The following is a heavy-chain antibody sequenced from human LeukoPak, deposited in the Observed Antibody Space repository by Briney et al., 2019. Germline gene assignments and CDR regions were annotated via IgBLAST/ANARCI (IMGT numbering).Heavy chain of an antibody. CDR2: IYYSGST. J-gene: IGHJ6*03. CDR1: GGSISSYY. Sequence: PSETLSLTCTVSGGSISSYYWSWIRQPPGKGLEWIGYIYYSGSTNYNPSLKSRVTISVDTSKNQFSLKLSSVTAADTAVYYCASSGVYYYYYYMDVWGKGTTVTVSS. D-gene: IGHD6-6*01. CDR3: ASSGVYYYYYYMDV. V-gene: IGHV4-59*01.